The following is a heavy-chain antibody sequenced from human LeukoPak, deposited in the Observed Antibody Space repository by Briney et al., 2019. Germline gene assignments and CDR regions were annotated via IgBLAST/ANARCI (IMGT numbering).Heavy chain of an antibody. J-gene: IGHJ3*02. CDR2: IKQDGSEK. V-gene: IGHV3-7*03. D-gene: IGHD3-22*01. CDR3: AKDIRVYYYDSSGDAFDI. CDR1: GFTFSSYW. Sequence: TGGSLRLSCAASGFTFSSYWMSWVRQAPGKGLERVANIKQDGSEKYYVDSVKGRFTISRDNAKNSLYLQMNSLRAEDTAVYYCAKDIRVYYYDSSGDAFDIWGQGTMVTVSS.